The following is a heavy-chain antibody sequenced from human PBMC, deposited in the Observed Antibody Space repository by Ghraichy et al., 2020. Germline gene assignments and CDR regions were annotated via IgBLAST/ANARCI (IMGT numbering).Heavy chain of an antibody. J-gene: IGHJ6*03. D-gene: IGHD3-10*01. V-gene: IGHV3-53*01. CDR1: GFTVSSNY. CDR2: IYSGGST. Sequence: GGSLRLSCAASGFTVSSNYMSWVRQAPGKGLEWVSVIYSGGSTYYADSVKGRFTISRDNSKNTLYLQMNSLRAEDTAVYYCARGVSPRGIRDYYYYYMDVWGKGTTVTVSS. CDR3: ARGVSPRGIRDYYYYYMDV.